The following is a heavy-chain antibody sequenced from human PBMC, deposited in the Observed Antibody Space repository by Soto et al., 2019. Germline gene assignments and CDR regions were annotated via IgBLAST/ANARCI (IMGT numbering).Heavy chain of an antibody. CDR3: ATPRRVPTYPFDY. CDR2: ISGSGGDT. J-gene: IGHJ4*02. Sequence: PGGSLRLSCAASGFTFSTYAMSWVRQAPGKGLEWVSGISGSGGDTYYADSVKGRFSISRDNSKNTLYLEINSLRADDTAVYYCATPRRVPTYPFDYWGQGTLVTVSS. V-gene: IGHV3-23*01. CDR1: GFTFSTYA.